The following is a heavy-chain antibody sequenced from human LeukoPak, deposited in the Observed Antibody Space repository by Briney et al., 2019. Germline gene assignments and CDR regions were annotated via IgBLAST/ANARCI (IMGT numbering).Heavy chain of an antibody. D-gene: IGHD1-26*01. J-gene: IGHJ4*02. CDR3: SRESGPVCPFGY. CDR2: ISLAGQT. Sequence: SGTLSLTRGVSGGSISGTNWWSWVRQPPGQGLEWIGEISLAGQTNFNPSLNGRVTMSLDKSSNKLYLHLTSVTAADTATYFCSRESGPVCPFGYWGQGTLVSVSS. V-gene: IGHV4-4*02. CDR1: GGSISGTNW.